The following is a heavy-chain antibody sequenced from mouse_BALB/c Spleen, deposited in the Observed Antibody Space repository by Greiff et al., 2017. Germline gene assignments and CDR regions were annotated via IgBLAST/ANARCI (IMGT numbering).Heavy chain of an antibody. Sequence: EVQGVESGPGLVKPSQSLSLTCTVTGYSITSDYAWNWIRQFPGNKLEWMGYISYSGSTSYNPSLKSRISITRDTSKNQFFLQLNSVTTEDTATYYCARDYSYFDYWGQGTTLTVSS. D-gene: IGHD2-13*01. J-gene: IGHJ2*01. V-gene: IGHV3-2*02. CDR1: GYSITSDYA. CDR3: ARDYSYFDY. CDR2: ISYSGST.